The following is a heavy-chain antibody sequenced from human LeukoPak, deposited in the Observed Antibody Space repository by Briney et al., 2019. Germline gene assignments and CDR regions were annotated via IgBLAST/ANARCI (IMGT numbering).Heavy chain of an antibody. V-gene: IGHV3-48*04. Sequence: GESLKISCKGSGYSFTSYWIGWVRQMPGKGLEWVSYISSSGSTIYYADSVKGRFTISRDNAKNSLYLQMNSLRAEDTAVYYCAELGITMIGGVWGKGTTVTISS. CDR3: AELGITMIGGV. CDR2: ISSSGSTI. D-gene: IGHD3-10*02. J-gene: IGHJ6*04. CDR1: GYSFTSYW.